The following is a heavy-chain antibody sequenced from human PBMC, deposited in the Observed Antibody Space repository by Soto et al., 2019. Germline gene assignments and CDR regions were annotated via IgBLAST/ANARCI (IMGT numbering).Heavy chain of an antibody. J-gene: IGHJ3*02. Sequence: EVQLVESGGDLVQPGGSRTISCAALGLTLSRFWWTWFRQPPGRGRGWGAYIVQGGGVKNYPDSVKGRFTISRDNAKNSLFLQMSSLRAENTAVYFCARDMSPDDGDLFYDAYEIWGQGTAVTVSS. CDR2: IVQGGGVK. D-gene: IGHD3-16*01. V-gene: IGHV3-7*01. CDR3: ARDMSPDDGDLFYDAYEI. CDR1: GLTLSRFW.